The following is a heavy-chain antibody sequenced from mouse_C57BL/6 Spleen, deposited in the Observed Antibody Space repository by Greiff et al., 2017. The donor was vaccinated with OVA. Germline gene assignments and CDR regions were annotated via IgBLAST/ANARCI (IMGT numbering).Heavy chain of an antibody. Sequence: QVQLQQPGTELVKPGASVKLSCKASGYTFTSYWMHWVKQRPGQGLEWIGNINPSNGGTNYNEKFKSKATLTVDKSSSTAYMQLSSLTSEDSAVYYCARGGDLLWLRRGGYYLDYWGQGTTLTVSS. J-gene: IGHJ2*01. V-gene: IGHV1-53*01. CDR2: INPSNGGT. CDR3: ARGGDLLWLRRGGYYLDY. D-gene: IGHD2-2*01. CDR1: GYTFTSYW.